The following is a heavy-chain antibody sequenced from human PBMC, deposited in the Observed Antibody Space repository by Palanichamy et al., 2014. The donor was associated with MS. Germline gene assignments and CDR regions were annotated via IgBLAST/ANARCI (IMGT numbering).Heavy chain of an antibody. Sequence: QVQLVESGGGVVQPGRSLRLSCAASGFTFSSYGMHWVRQAPGKGLEWVAVIWYDGSNKYYADSVKGRFTISRDNSKNTLYLQMNSLRAEDTAVYYCARVQQDSREIDYWGQGTLVTVSS. D-gene: IGHD6-13*01. V-gene: IGHV3-33*01. CDR1: GFTFSSYG. J-gene: IGHJ4*02. CDR2: IWYDGSNK. CDR3: ARVQQDSREIDY.